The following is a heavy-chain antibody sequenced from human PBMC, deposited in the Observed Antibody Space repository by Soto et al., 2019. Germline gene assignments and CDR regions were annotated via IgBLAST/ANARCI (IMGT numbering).Heavy chain of an antibody. J-gene: IGHJ6*02. CDR1: GYTFTGYY. CDR2: INPNSGGT. V-gene: IGHV1-2*04. D-gene: IGHD3-3*01. Sequence: ASVKVSCKASGYTFTGYYMHWVRQAPGQGLEWMGWINPNSGGTNYAQKFQGWVTMTRDTSISTAYMELSRLRSDDTAVYYCARANFGGILRFLEWSSPYGMGVWGQGTTVTVSS. CDR3: ARANFGGILRFLEWSSPYGMGV.